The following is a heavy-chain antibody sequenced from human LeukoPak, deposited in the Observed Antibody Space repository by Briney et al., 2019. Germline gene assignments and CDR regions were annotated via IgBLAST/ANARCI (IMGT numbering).Heavy chain of an antibody. Sequence: GASVKVSCKASGYTFTGYYFHWVRQAPGQGLEWMGWIDPKSGGTNRAQRFQGRVTMTRDTSISTAYMELSGLTSDDTAVYYCARTFGTYYLSGLDYLGQGSLVIVSS. J-gene: IGHJ4*02. CDR1: GYTFTGYY. D-gene: IGHD3-10*01. CDR3: ARTFGTYYLSGLDY. CDR2: IDPKSGGT. V-gene: IGHV1-2*02.